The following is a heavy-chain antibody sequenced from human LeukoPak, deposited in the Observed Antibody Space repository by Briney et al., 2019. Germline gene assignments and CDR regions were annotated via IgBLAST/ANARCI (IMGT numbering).Heavy chain of an antibody. J-gene: IGHJ4*02. CDR2: ISGSGTTM. CDR3: ARDHDAYGPPDY. D-gene: IGHD3-10*01. V-gene: IGHV3-48*03. Sequence: PGGSLRLSCVASGFTFSSHEMNWFRQAPGKGLEWVSYISGSGTTMFYADSVRGRFTISRDNAKNSLYLQMNSLRDEDTAVYYCARDHDAYGPPDYWGQGTLVTVSS. CDR1: GFTFSSHE.